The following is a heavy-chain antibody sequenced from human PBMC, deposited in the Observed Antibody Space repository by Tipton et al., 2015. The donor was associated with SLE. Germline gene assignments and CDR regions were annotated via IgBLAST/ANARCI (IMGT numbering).Heavy chain of an antibody. V-gene: IGHV4-59*01. CDR3: ARDRDYYDSSGLFDP. CDR1: GGSISSYY. CDR2: IYYSGST. Sequence: TLSLTCTVSGGSISSYYWSWIRQPPGKGLEWIGYIYYSGSTNYNPSLKSRVTISVDTSKNQFSLKLSSVTAADTAVYYCARDRDYYDSSGLFDPWGQGTLVTVSS. D-gene: IGHD3-22*01. J-gene: IGHJ5*02.